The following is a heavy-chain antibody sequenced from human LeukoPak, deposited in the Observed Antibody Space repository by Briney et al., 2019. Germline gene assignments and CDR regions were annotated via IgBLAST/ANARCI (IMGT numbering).Heavy chain of an antibody. Sequence: PSETLSLTCAVYGGSFSGYYWSWIRQPPGKGLEWIGGINHSGSTNYNPSLKSRVTISVDTSKNQFSLKLSSVTAADTAVYYCARGLRYYYGSGSRSNWFDPWGQGTLVTVSS. V-gene: IGHV4-34*01. J-gene: IGHJ5*02. CDR3: ARGLRYYYGSGSRSNWFDP. CDR1: GGSFSGYY. CDR2: INHSGST. D-gene: IGHD3-10*01.